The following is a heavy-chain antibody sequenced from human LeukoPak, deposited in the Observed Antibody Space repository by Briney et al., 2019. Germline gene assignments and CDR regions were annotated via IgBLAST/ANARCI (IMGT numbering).Heavy chain of an antibody. CDR1: GGSISTSYYYY. V-gene: IGHV4-61*02. CDR3: ARDCDPHRRSWHAPYYYYMDV. J-gene: IGHJ6*03. Sequence: RPSQTLSLTCTVSGGSISTSYYYYWSWIRQPAGKGLEWIGRVYRSGTTTYNPSLKSRVTISVDTSKNQFSLNLTSVTAADSAVYVRARDCDPHRRSWHAPYYYYMDVWGKGTRVTVSS. CDR2: VYRSGTT. D-gene: IGHD6-13*01.